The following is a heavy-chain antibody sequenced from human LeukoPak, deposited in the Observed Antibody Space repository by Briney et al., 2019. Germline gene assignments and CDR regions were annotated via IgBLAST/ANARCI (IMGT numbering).Heavy chain of an antibody. CDR1: GGTFSSYA. Sequence: GASVKVSCKASGGTFSSYAISWVRQAPGQGLEWMGRIIPILGIANYAQKFQGRVTITADKSTSTAYMELSSLRSEDTAVYYCARVLYYYGSGSYYNPLGYYYYMDVWGKGTTVTVSS. D-gene: IGHD3-10*01. CDR2: IIPILGIA. CDR3: ARVLYYYGSGSYYNPLGYYYYMDV. V-gene: IGHV1-69*04. J-gene: IGHJ6*03.